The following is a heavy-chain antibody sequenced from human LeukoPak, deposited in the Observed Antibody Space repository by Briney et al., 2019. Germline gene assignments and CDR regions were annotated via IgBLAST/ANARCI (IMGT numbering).Heavy chain of an antibody. J-gene: IGHJ1*01. CDR3: ARVVGATLYFQH. Sequence: GGSLRLSCAASGFTFSSSAMSWVRQAPGKGLEWVSAISNNGGYTYYADSVQGRFTISRDNSKSTLCLQMNSLRAEDTAVYYCARVVGATLYFQHWGQGTLVTVSS. D-gene: IGHD1-26*01. V-gene: IGHV3-23*01. CDR2: ISNNGGYT. CDR1: GFTFSSSA.